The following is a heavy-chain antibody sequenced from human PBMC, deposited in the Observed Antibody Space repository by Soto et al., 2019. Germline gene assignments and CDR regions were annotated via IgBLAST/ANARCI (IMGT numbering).Heavy chain of an antibody. CDR1: GGSFSGYY. V-gene: IGHV4-34*01. D-gene: IGHD6-6*01. Sequence: SETLSLTCAAYGGSFSGYYWSWIRQPPGKGLEWIGEINHSGSTNYNPSLKSRVTISVDTSKNQFSLKLSSVTAADTAVYYCARGLYSSSRYMDVWGKGTTVTVSS. CDR3: ARGLYSSSRYMDV. J-gene: IGHJ6*03. CDR2: INHSGST.